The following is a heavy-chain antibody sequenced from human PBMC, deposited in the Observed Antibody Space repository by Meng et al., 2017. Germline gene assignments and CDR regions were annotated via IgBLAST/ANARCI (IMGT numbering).Heavy chain of an antibody. V-gene: IGHV1-8*03. CDR2: MNPNSGNT. CDR1: GGTFSSYA. D-gene: IGHD6-19*01. Sequence: ASVKVSCKASGGTFSSYAISWVRQAPGQGLEWMGWMNPNSGNTGYAQKFQGRVTITRNTSISTAYMELSSLRSEDTAVYYCARGPRSVAGIAHYYYGMDVWGQGTTVTVSS. CDR3: ARGPRSVAGIAHYYYGMDV. J-gene: IGHJ6*02.